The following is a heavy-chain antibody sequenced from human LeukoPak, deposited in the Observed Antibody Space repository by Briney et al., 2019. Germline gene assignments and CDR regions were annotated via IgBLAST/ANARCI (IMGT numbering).Heavy chain of an antibody. V-gene: IGHV4-4*08. CDR2: IYTSGST. J-gene: IGHJ4*02. Sequence: SETLSLTCTVSGGSISSYYWSWIRQPPGKGLEWIGYIYTSGSTNYNPSLKSRVTISVDTSKNQFSLKLSSVTAADTAVYYCAWRLTISRWGQGTLVTVSS. CDR3: AWRLTISR. CDR1: GGSISSYY. D-gene: IGHD1-14*01.